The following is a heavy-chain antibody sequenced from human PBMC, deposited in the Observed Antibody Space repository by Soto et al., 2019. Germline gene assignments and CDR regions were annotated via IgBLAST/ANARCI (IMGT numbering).Heavy chain of an antibody. CDR3: ARSLCGSYLNAFDI. V-gene: IGHV4-59*11. Sequence: QVQLQESGPGLVKPSETLSLSCTLSGGSFSSHHWSWVRQPPEKGLEWIGYIHSSGTTNYNPSLNSRVIMSVDTSKNQFSLRLSSVTAADTAMYYCARSLCGSYLNAFDIWGQGTMVSVSS. CDR1: GGSFSSHH. CDR2: IHSSGTT. D-gene: IGHD3-16*01. J-gene: IGHJ3*02.